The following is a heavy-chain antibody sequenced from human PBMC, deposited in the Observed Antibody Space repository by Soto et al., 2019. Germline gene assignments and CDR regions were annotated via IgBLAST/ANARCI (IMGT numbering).Heavy chain of an antibody. V-gene: IGHV4-4*02. Sequence: SETLSLTCAVSGDSISNTNWWSWVRQPPGKGHEWIGDVYHSGNTYYNSSLKSRVTISVHKSRNQFSLKLSSVTAADTAIYYLARFIGYSGFSTAPGTYYFDYWGRGTLVTVSS. CDR1: GDSISNTNW. CDR2: VYHSGNT. J-gene: IGHJ4*02. D-gene: IGHD5-12*01. CDR3: ARFIGYSGFSTAPGTYYFDY.